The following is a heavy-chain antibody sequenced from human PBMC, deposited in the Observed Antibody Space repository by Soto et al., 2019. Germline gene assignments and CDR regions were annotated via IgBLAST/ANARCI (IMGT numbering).Heavy chain of an antibody. V-gene: IGHV3-30*18. J-gene: IGHJ5*02. Sequence: QVQLVESGGGVVQPGRSLRLSCAASGFTFSSYGMHWVRQAPGKGLEWVAVISYDGSNKYYADSVKGRFTISRDNSKNTLYLQMNSLRAEDTAVYYCAKDWAHRYYNWFDPWGQGTLVTFSS. CDR1: GFTFSSYG. CDR3: AKDWAHRYYNWFDP. D-gene: IGHD3-10*01. CDR2: ISYDGSNK.